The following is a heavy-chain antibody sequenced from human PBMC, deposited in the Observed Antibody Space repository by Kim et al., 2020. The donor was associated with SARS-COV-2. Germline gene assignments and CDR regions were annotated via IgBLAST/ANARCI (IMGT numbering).Heavy chain of an antibody. CDR2: IYTSGDT. V-gene: IGHV3-53*01. J-gene: IGHJ4*02. CDR3: ATRAY. Sequence: IYTSGDTYSADSVKGRFTISRDTSRNTLYLQMNNLRIDDTAVYYCATRAYWGQGTLVTVSS.